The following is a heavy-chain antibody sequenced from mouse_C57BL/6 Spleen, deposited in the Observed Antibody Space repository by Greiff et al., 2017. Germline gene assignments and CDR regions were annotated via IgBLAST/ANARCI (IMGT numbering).Heavy chain of an antibody. CDR2: ISGGGGNT. Sequence: EVNVVESGGGLVKPGGSLKLSCAASGFTFSSYTMSWVRQTPEKRLAWVATISGGGGNTYYPDSVKGRFTISRDNAKNTLYLQMSSLRSEDTALYYCASRYDYDGGFDYWGQGTTLTVSS. D-gene: IGHD2-4*01. J-gene: IGHJ2*01. CDR3: ASRYDYDGGFDY. V-gene: IGHV5-9*01. CDR1: GFTFSSYT.